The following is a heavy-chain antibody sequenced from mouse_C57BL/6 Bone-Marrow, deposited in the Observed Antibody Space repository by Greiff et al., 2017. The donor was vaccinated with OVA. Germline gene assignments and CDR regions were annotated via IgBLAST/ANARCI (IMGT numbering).Heavy chain of an antibody. CDR1: GYTFTDYY. Sequence: VQLQQSGPELVKPGASVKISCKASGYTFTDYYMNWVKQSHGKSLEWIGDINPNNGGTSYNQKFKGKATLTVGKSSSTSFMERCSLTSEDSAVYFCASVGYDYVPFAYWGQGTLVTVAA. CDR2: INPNNGGT. CDR3: ASVGYDYVPFAY. J-gene: IGHJ3*01. D-gene: IGHD2-4*01. V-gene: IGHV1-26*01.